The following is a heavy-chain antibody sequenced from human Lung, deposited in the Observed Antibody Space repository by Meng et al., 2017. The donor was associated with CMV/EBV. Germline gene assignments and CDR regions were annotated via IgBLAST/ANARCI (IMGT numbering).Heavy chain of an antibody. CDR2: IYYSGTT. D-gene: IGHD6-13*01. Sequence: SETXSLTCTVSGGSISSGTYFWGWIRQTPGKGLEWIGSIYYSGTTYHNPSLKSRVSMSVDTSKNQFSLVLRSVTAADSAVYYCARDAEGGSSWTKIDYWGRGTXVTVSS. J-gene: IGHJ4*02. CDR1: GGSISSGTYF. CDR3: ARDAEGGSSWTKIDY. V-gene: IGHV4-39*07.